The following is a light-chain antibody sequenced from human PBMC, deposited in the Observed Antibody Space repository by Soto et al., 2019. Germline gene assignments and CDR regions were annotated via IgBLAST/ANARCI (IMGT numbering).Light chain of an antibody. J-gene: IGLJ2*01. V-gene: IGLV1-44*01. CDR2: TTS. CDR1: SSNIGSNG. CDR3: AVWDNSLYGVV. Sequence: QAVVTQPPSASGTPGQSVTISCSGSSSNIGSNGVTRYQQLPRTAPKPLIYTTSQRPSGVPDRFSGSKSGTSASLAISGLQPDDEADYYCAVWDNSLYGVVFGGGTKLTVL.